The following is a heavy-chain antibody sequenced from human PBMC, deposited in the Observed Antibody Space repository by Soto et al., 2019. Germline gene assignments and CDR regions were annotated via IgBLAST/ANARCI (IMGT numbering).Heavy chain of an antibody. Sequence: GGSLRLSCAASGFTFRNYYMSWIRQAPGKGLEWVSHISSSGGSTYYSDSVKGRFTISRDNSKNTLYLQMNSLRAEDTSVYYCAKDLEDATVTTHEMFDYWGQGTLVTVSS. D-gene: IGHD4-4*01. CDR1: GFTFRNYY. CDR3: AKDLEDATVTTHEMFDY. J-gene: IGHJ4*02. CDR2: ISSSGGST. V-gene: IGHV3-23*01.